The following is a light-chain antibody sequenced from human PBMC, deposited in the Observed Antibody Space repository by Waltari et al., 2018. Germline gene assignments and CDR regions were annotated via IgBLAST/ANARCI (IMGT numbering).Light chain of an antibody. Sequence: QSALTQPRSVSGSPGQSVTIPCPGTSSDAGASNYVSWYQQHPAKAPKLMSYDVSKRPSGVPDRFSGSKSGNTASLTISGLQAEDEAYYSCCSYAGSYTLLFGGGTKLTVL. CDR1: SSDAGASNY. CDR2: DVS. J-gene: IGLJ2*01. CDR3: CSYAGSYTLL. V-gene: IGLV2-11*01.